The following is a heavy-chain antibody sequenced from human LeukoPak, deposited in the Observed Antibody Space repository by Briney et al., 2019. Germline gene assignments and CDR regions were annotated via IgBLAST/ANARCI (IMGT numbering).Heavy chain of an antibody. D-gene: IGHD3-10*01. J-gene: IGHJ4*01. CDR1: GYSISSGYY. V-gene: IGHV4-61*01. CDR3: ARGRRSYGSGSYYRVDGYYFDY. Sequence: SETLSLTCTVSGYSISSGYYWSWIRQPPGKGLEWIGYIYYSGITNYKPSLKSRVTISVDTSKNQFSLKLSSVTAADTAVYYCARGRRSYGSGSYYRVDGYYFDYWGQGTLVTVSS. CDR2: IYYSGIT.